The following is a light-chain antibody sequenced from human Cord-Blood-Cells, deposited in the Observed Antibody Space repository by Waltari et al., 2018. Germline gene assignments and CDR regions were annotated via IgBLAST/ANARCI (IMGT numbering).Light chain of an antibody. CDR1: SSDVGGYNY. V-gene: IGLV2-14*03. CDR2: DVS. CDR3: SSYTSSSTWV. J-gene: IGLJ3*02. Sequence: QSALTQPASVSGSPGQSITISCTGTSSDVGGYNYVSWYQHHPGKAPKLMIYDVSNLPSGVSNRFAGSKSGKTASLTISGLQAEDEADYYCSSYTSSSTWVFGGGTKLTVL.